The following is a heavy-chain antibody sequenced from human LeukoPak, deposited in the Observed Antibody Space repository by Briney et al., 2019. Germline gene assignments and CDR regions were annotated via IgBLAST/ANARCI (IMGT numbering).Heavy chain of an antibody. CDR1: GFTFSSYW. J-gene: IGHJ5*02. D-gene: IGHD3-9*01. CDR2: INSDGSST. CDR3: AIDPRAYIFRHYNWFDP. V-gene: IGHV3-74*01. Sequence: GGSLRLSCAATGFTFSSYWIHWVRQAPGKGLVWVSRINSDGSSTSYADSVKGRFTISRDNAKNTLYLQMNSLRAEDTAVYYCAIDPRAYIFRHYNWFDPWGQGTLVTVSS.